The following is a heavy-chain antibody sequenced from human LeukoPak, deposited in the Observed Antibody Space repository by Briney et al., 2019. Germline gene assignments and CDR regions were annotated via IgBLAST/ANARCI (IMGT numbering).Heavy chain of an antibody. V-gene: IGHV3-7*01. CDR2: INQNGNQI. CDR3: ASNDYRDEGIDS. Sequence: GGSLRLSCAASGCTFNNFWMSWVRQAPGRGLEWVASINQNGNQIHYVDSVRGRFTISRDNAENSLFLQMNSLRAEDTAVYFCASNDYRDEGIDSWGQGTLVTVSS. D-gene: IGHD4-17*01. CDR1: GCTFNNFW. J-gene: IGHJ4*02.